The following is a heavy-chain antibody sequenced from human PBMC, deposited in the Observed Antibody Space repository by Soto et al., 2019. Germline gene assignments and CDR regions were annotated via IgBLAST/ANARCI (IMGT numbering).Heavy chain of an antibody. CDR1: GFTFSSYA. CDR3: AKGGLYNSSWYEGY. J-gene: IGHJ4*02. V-gene: IGHV3-23*01. D-gene: IGHD6-13*01. CDR2: ISASGDST. Sequence: EVPLLESGGALVQPGGSLRLSCAASGFTFSSYAMRWVRQAPGKGLEWVSSISASGDSTHNADSVKGRFAISRDNSKNTLDLQLHRLTADDTAFYCCAKGGLYNSSWYEGYWGQGTLVTVSS.